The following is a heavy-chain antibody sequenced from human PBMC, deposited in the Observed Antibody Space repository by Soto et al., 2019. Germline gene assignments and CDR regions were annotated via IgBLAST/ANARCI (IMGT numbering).Heavy chain of an antibody. CDR1: GYTFTSYG. D-gene: IGHD5-12*01. Sequence: ASVKVSCKASGYTFTSYGISWVRQAPGQGLEWMGWISAYNGNTNYAQKLQGRVTMTTDTSTSTAYMELRSLRSDDTAVYYCARARRYSGYDKPAQSFDDWGQGTLVTVSS. J-gene: IGHJ4*02. CDR2: ISAYNGNT. CDR3: ARARRYSGYDKPAQSFDD. V-gene: IGHV1-18*01.